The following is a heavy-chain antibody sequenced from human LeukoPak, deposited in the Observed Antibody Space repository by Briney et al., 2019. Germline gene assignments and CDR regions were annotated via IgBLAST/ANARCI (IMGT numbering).Heavy chain of an antibody. CDR3: ARDGVVVAAKPPYFSDY. CDR1: GFTFSSYA. J-gene: IGHJ4*02. CDR2: ISYDGSNE. D-gene: IGHD2-15*01. Sequence: HPGGSLRLSCAASGFTFSSYAMHWVRQAPGKGLEWVAVISYDGSNEYYADSVKGRFTISRDNSKNTLYLQMNSLRAEDTAVHYCARDGVVVAAKPPYFSDYWGRGTPVTVSS. V-gene: IGHV3-30-3*01.